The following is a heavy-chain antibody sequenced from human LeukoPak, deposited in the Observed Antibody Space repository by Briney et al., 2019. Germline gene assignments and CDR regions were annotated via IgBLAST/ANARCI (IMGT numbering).Heavy chain of an antibody. D-gene: IGHD2-8*02. CDR1: GFTFSSYA. Sequence: PGGSLRLSCAASGFTFSSYAMHWVRQAPGKGLEWVAVISYDGSNKYYADSVKGRFTISRDNAKNTLYLQMNSLRAEDTAVYYCARDFWWVEGYWGQGTLVTVSS. CDR2: ISYDGSNK. V-gene: IGHV3-30-3*01. CDR3: ARDFWWVEGY. J-gene: IGHJ4*02.